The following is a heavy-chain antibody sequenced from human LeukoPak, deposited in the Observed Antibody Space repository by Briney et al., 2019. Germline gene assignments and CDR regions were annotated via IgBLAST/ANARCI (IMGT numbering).Heavy chain of an antibody. CDR3: ARSSRGRIAVAGHFDY. CDR2: ISGSDGTT. D-gene: IGHD6-19*01. J-gene: IGHJ4*02. CDR1: GFTFSSYW. V-gene: IGHV3-23*01. Sequence: GGSLRLSCAASGFTFSSYWMSWVRQAPGKGLEWASAISGSDGTTYYADSGKDRFTISRDNSKNTLYLQMNRLRAEDTAVYYCARSSRGRIAVAGHFDYWGQGTLVTVSS.